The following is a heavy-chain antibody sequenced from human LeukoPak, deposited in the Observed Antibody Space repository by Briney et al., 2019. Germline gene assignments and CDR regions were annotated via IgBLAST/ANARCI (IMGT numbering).Heavy chain of an antibody. Sequence: GRSLRLSCAASGFTFSSYGMHWVRRAPGKGLEWVAVIWYDGSNKYYADSVKGRFTISRDNSKNTLYLQMNSLRAEDTAVYYCARDLTYYYDSSGSYFDYWGQGTLVTVSS. D-gene: IGHD3-22*01. J-gene: IGHJ4*02. V-gene: IGHV3-33*01. CDR3: ARDLTYYYDSSGSYFDY. CDR2: IWYDGSNK. CDR1: GFTFSSYG.